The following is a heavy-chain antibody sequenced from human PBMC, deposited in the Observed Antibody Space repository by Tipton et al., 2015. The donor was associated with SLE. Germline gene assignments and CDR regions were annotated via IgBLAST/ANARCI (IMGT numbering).Heavy chain of an antibody. V-gene: IGHV4-31*03. CDR2: IYYSGTT. CDR1: GDSINSGGYY. Sequence: TLSLTCTVSGDSINSGGYYWSWIRQVPGKGLEWIGHIYYSGTTDYNPSLRSRVAMSIDTSANHFSLMLSSVTAADTAVYFCARAGGTSLFDYWGQGTLVTVSP. CDR3: ARAGGTSLFDY. J-gene: IGHJ4*02.